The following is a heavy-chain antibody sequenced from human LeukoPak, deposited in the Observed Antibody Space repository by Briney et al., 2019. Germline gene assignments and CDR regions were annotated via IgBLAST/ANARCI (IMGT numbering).Heavy chain of an antibody. D-gene: IGHD1-26*01. CDR1: GYTFTGYY. CDR2: INPNSGGT. CDR3: ARGELSVSHNLMDV. J-gene: IGHJ6*02. Sequence: VASVKVSCKASGYTFTGYYMHWVRQAPGQGLEWMGWINPNSGGTNYAQKFQGRVTMTRDTSISTAYMVLSRLRSDDTAVYYCARGELSVSHNLMDVWGQGTTVTVSS. V-gene: IGHV1-2*02.